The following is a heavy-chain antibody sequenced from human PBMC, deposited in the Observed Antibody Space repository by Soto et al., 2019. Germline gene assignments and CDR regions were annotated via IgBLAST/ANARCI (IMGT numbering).Heavy chain of an antibody. Sequence: PGGSLRLSCAASGFTFSSYGMHWVRQAPGKGLEWVAVISYDGSNKYYADSVKGRFTISRDNSKNTLYLQMNSLRAEDTAVYYCAKDGAAAGNWFDPWGQGTLVTVS. CDR1: GFTFSSYG. D-gene: IGHD6-13*01. V-gene: IGHV3-30*18. CDR3: AKDGAAAGNWFDP. CDR2: ISYDGSNK. J-gene: IGHJ5*02.